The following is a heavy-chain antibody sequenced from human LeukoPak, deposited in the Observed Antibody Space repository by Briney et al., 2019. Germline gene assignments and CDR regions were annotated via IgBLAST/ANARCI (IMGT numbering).Heavy chain of an antibody. Sequence: GGSLRLSCAASGFTFSTYWIHWVRQAPGKGLVWVSRINTDGSTTNYADSVKGRFTISRDNAKNTLYLQMNSLRAEDRALYYCATDAAYGYDRFDYWGQGTQVTVSS. CDR3: ATDAAYGYDRFDY. J-gene: IGHJ4*02. CDR2: INTDGSTT. V-gene: IGHV3-74*01. CDR1: GFTFSTYW. D-gene: IGHD5-18*01.